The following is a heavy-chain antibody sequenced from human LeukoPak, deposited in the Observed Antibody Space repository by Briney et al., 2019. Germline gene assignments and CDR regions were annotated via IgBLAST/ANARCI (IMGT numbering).Heavy chain of an antibody. D-gene: IGHD4-17*01. J-gene: IGHJ3*02. CDR1: GFTFSSSW. Sequence: GGSLRLSCAASGFTFSSSWMSWVRQAPGKGLEWVANIKQDGSEKYYVDSVKGRFTISRDNAKNSLYLQMNSLRAEDTAVYYCARDQSTVTTSGFIGDAFDIWGQGTMVTVSS. CDR3: ARDQSTVTTSGFIGDAFDI. CDR2: IKQDGSEK. V-gene: IGHV3-7*01.